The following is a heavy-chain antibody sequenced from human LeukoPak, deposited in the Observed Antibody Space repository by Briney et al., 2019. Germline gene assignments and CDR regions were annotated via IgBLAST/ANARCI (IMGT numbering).Heavy chain of an antibody. Sequence: GGSLRLSCAASGFTFSSYAMSWVRQAPGKGLEWVSSISSRSTYKHYADSVKGRFTISRDNAKNSLYLQMNSLRAEDTAIYYCTRVGYIDEGIDYWGQGTLVTVSS. D-gene: IGHD5-24*01. CDR1: GFTFSSYA. J-gene: IGHJ4*02. CDR2: ISSRSTYK. V-gene: IGHV3-21*06. CDR3: TRVGYIDEGIDY.